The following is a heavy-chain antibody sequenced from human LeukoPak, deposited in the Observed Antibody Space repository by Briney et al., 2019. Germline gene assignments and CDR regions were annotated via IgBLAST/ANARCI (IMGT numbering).Heavy chain of an antibody. CDR2: INPNSGGT. CDR3: ARDKGTRRLLWFGELISYPNWFDP. Sequence: ASVKVSCKASGYTFTGYYMHWVRQAPGQGLEWMGWINPNSGGTNYAQKFQGRVTITRDTSISTACMELSRLRSDDTAVYYCARDKGTRRLLWFGELISYPNWFDPWGQGTLVTVSS. D-gene: IGHD3-10*01. J-gene: IGHJ5*02. CDR1: GYTFTGYY. V-gene: IGHV1-2*02.